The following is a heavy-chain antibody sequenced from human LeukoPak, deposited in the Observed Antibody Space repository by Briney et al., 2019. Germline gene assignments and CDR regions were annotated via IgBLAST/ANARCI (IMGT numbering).Heavy chain of an antibody. J-gene: IGHJ4*02. V-gene: IGHV1-2*02. D-gene: IGHD1-14*01. CDR2: RNPNGGGT. CDR3: AGGITGGDY. Sequence: ASVKVSCKASGYTXTGYYIHGVRQAPGQGLEWMGWRNPNGGGTNYAQKFQGRVTMTRDTSISTAYMEMSRLRSDDTALYYCAGGITGGDYWGQGTLVTVSS. CDR1: GYTXTGYY.